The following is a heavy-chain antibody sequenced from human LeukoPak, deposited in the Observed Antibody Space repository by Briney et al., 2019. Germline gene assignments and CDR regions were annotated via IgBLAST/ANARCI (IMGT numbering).Heavy chain of an antibody. CDR3: ARDGGWIRDS. J-gene: IGHJ4*02. D-gene: IGHD2-2*03. V-gene: IGHV3-48*03. CDR2: TEGTGTII. CDR1: GFTFRNYN. Sequence: GGSLRLSCAASGFTFRNYNMFWARQAPGKGLEWISFTEGTGTIIHYADSVKGRFTTSRDNDKNSLYLQMNSLTVEDTAIYYCARDGGWIRDSWGQGTLVTVSS.